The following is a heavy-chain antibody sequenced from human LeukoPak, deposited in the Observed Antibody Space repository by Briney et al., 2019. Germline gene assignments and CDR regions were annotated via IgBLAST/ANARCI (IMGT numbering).Heavy chain of an antibody. CDR2: ISGSGGST. J-gene: IGHJ3*02. D-gene: IGHD3-10*01. CDR3: AKDHGSGSYYNGAFDI. CDR1: GFTFSSYA. Sequence: GGSLRLSCAASGFTFSSYAMSWVGQAPGKGLEWVSAISGSGGSTYYADSVKGRFTISRDNSKNTLYLQMNSLRAEDTAVYYCAKDHGSGSYYNGAFDIWGQGTMVTVSS. V-gene: IGHV3-23*01.